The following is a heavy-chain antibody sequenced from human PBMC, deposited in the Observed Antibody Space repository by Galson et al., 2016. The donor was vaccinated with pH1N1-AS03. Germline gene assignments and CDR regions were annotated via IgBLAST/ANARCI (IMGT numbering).Heavy chain of an antibody. D-gene: IGHD2-15*01. CDR1: GYDFNKYG. CDR3: ARGSGTSATTSLPY. CDR2: ISGDSSQI. Sequence: SVKVSCKASGYDFNKYGITWVRQAPGQGLEWVGWISGDSSQIKSAQIVQDRVTLTTDTSASTAYLEMRSLRSDDTAVYYCARGSGTSATTSLPYWGQGTLVTVSS. V-gene: IGHV1-18*01. J-gene: IGHJ4*02.